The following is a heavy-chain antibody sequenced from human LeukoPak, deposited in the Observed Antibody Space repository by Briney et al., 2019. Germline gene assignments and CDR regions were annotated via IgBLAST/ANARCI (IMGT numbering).Heavy chain of an antibody. D-gene: IGHD2-2*01. Sequence: GASVKVSCKASGYTFTSYGISWVRQAPGQGLEWMGWISAYNGNTNYAQKLQGRVTMTTDTSTSTAHMELRSLRSDDTAVYYCARHPPYCSRTSCYSGYVVFDYWGQGTLVTVSS. CDR2: ISAYNGNT. J-gene: IGHJ4*02. V-gene: IGHV1-18*01. CDR1: GYTFTSYG. CDR3: ARHPPYCSRTSCYSGYVVFDY.